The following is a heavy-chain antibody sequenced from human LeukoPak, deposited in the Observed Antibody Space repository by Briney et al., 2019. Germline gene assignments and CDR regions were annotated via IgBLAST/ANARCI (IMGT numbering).Heavy chain of an antibody. V-gene: IGHV4-39*07. J-gene: IGHJ4*02. CDR1: GGSISSSSYY. CDR2: ISYSGST. Sequence: SETLSLTCTVSGGSISSSSYYWGWIRQPPGKGLEWIGDISYSGSTYYNPSLKSRVTISVDTSKNQFSLKLSSVTAADTAVYYCARRTMRFGELFYYWGQGTLVTVSS. CDR3: ARRTMRFGELFYY. D-gene: IGHD3-10*01.